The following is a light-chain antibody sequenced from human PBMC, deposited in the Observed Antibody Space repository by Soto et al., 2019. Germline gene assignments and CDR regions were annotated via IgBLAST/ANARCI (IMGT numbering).Light chain of an antibody. CDR1: QAVNTR. J-gene: IGKJ1*01. CDR2: LTS. Sequence: EIVFTQSPATLSAFPGDRVTLSCRASQAVNTRLAWYQHKPGQAPRLLIYLTSNRAAGVPSRFSAWGSETDFTLTISDVQPEDFAVYYCHQRQSWPRTLGQGTKVDIK. CDR3: HQRQSWPRT. V-gene: IGKV3-11*01.